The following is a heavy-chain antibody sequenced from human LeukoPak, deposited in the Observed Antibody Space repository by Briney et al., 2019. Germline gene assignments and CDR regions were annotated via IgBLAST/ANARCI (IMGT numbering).Heavy chain of an antibody. V-gene: IGHV3-23*01. Sequence: GGSLRLSCAASGFTFSTYAMSLVRQAPGKGLEWVSVIGNSGVRTFCADSVKGRFTISRDNSRNTVHLQMNFLRAEDTAVYFCAKRASGSGTPLYHFDSWGQGALVTVSS. D-gene: IGHD3-10*01. CDR1: GFTFSTYA. CDR2: IGNSGVRT. CDR3: AKRASGSGTPLYHFDS. J-gene: IGHJ4*02.